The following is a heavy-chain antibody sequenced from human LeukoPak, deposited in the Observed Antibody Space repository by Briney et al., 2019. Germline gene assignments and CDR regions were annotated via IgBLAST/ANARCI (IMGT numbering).Heavy chain of an antibody. D-gene: IGHD6-19*01. V-gene: IGHV4-59*01. CDR3: ARDRRYSSGWYGIDY. CDR2: IYYSGST. J-gene: IGHJ4*02. Sequence: SETLSLTCTVSGGSISSYYWSWIRQPPGKGLGWIGYIYYSGSTNYNPSLKSRVTISVDTSKNQFSLKLSSVTAADTAVYYCARDRRYSSGWYGIDYWGQGTLVTVSS. CDR1: GGSISSYY.